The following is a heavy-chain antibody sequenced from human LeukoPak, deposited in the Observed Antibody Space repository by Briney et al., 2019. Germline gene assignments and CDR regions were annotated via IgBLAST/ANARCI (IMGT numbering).Heavy chain of an antibody. CDR2: IYTGGST. CDR1: GFTVSSHY. Sequence: GRSLRLSCAASGFTVSSHYLSWVRQAPGKGLEWVSVIYTGGSTYYADSVKGRFTISRDNPKNTLYLQMNSLRAEDTAVYYCAREPSLVYGMDFWGQGTAVTVSS. J-gene: IGHJ6*02. V-gene: IGHV3-66*01. CDR3: AREPSLVYGMDF.